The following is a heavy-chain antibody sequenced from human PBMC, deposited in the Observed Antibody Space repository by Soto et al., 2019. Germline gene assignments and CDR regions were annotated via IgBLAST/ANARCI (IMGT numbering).Heavy chain of an antibody. J-gene: IGHJ4*02. CDR1: GYPLTELS. D-gene: IGHD3-10*01. Sequence: GASVKVSCKASGYPLTELSIHWVRQAPGKGLEWMGRSDPEDGETIYAQKFQGRVTMTEDTSTDTAYMELTSLRSEDTAIYYCATTSMAGKHLDYWGLGTLVTVSS. CDR3: ATTSMAGKHLDY. CDR2: SDPEDGET. V-gene: IGHV1-24*01.